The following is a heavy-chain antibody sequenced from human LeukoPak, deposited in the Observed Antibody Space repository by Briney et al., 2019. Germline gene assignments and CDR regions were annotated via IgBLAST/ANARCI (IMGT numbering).Heavy chain of an antibody. Sequence: PGGSLRLSCTASGFTFSNYWMSWIRQAPGKGLEWVANIKWDGSEKYYVDSVKGRFTISRDNAENSLYLQMSSLRAEDTAVYYCTRNTGADWGQGTLVTVSS. D-gene: IGHD1-14*01. CDR3: TRNTGAD. CDR1: GFTFSNYW. CDR2: IKWDGSEK. V-gene: IGHV3-7*01. J-gene: IGHJ4*02.